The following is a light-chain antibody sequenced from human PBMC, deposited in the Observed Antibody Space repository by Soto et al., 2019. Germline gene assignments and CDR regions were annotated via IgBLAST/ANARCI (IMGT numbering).Light chain of an antibody. CDR3: QQSYSSPLT. CDR1: ERINIY. CDR2: VAS. V-gene: IGKV1-39*01. J-gene: IGKJ4*01. Sequence: DIQMAQSPSSLSASVGDRVTITCRASERINIYLNWYQQKPGKAPKRLIYVASLLQSGVPSRFSGSGSGTEFTLPISSLPPEDFATYYFQQSYSSPLTFGGGTKVEI.